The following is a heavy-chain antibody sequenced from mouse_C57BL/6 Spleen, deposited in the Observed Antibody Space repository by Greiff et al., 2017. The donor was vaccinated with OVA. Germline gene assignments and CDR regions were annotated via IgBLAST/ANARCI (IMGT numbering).Heavy chain of an antibody. CDR2: IDPSSGGT. CDR1: GYTFTSYW. CDR3: AREDDYDVYYFDY. V-gene: IGHV1-72*01. Sequence: VQLQQPGAELVKPGASVKLSCKASGYTFTSYWMHWVKQRPGRGLEWIGRIDPSSGGTKYNEKFKSKATLTVDKPSSTAYMQLSILTSEDSAVYYCAREDDYDVYYFDYWGQGTTLTVSS. D-gene: IGHD2-4*01. J-gene: IGHJ2*01.